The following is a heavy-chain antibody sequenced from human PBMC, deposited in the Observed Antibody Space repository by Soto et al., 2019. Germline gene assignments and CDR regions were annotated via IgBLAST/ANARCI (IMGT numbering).Heavy chain of an antibody. CDR2: ISSSSTTI. D-gene: IGHD3-3*01. Sequence: PGGSLRLSCAASGFTFSKYSMNWVRQAPGKGQEWVSYISSSSTTIYYADSVKGRFTVSRDNGKNSLYLQMNSLRDDDTAVYYCARDHYDFWSGYWGGDYYYGMDVWGQGTTVTVSS. CDR1: GFTFSKYS. J-gene: IGHJ6*02. V-gene: IGHV3-48*02. CDR3: ARDHYDFWSGYWGGDYYYGMDV.